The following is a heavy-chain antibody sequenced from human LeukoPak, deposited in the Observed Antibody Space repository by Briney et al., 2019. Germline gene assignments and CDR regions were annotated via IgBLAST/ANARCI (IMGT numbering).Heavy chain of an antibody. D-gene: IGHD3/OR15-3a*01. CDR2: IHAGGKDP. V-gene: IGHV3-23*01. Sequence: GGSLRLSCTVSGFTFSTSPMAWVRQAPGKGLEWVSSIHAGGKDPFCADSVKGRCTISRDNSKNILFLQLNSLRVEDTAIYFCAKGGHDFNPFYNWGQGTLVIVSS. CDR3: AKGGHDFNPFYN. CDR1: GFTFSTSP. J-gene: IGHJ4*02.